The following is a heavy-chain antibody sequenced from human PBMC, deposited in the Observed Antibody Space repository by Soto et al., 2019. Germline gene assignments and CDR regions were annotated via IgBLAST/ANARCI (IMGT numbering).Heavy chain of an antibody. CDR1: SGSISSSNW. Sequence: SETLSLTCAVSSGSISSSNWWSWVRQPPGKGLEWIGEIYHSGSTNYNPSLKSRVTISVDKSKNQFSLKLSSVTAADTAVYYCARTDTAMVTGPNYYYYYMDVWGKGTTVTVSS. D-gene: IGHD5-18*01. CDR3: ARTDTAMVTGPNYYYYYMDV. V-gene: IGHV4-4*02. CDR2: IYHSGST. J-gene: IGHJ6*03.